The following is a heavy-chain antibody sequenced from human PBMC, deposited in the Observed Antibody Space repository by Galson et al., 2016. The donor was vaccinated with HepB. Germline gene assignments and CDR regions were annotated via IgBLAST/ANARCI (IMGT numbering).Heavy chain of an antibody. V-gene: IGHV4-61*01. CDR3: ARTPPESYYYDSSGKFDF. J-gene: IGHJ4*02. Sequence: SETLSLTCSVSGGSVSSDNYYWSWIRQPPGKGLEWIGYIHHSGSTKYNPSLKSQVTISVDTSKNQFSLKLNSVTAADTAVYYCARTPPESYYYDSSGKFDFWGQGTLVTVSS. D-gene: IGHD3-22*01. CDR1: GGSVSSDNYY. CDR2: IHHSGST.